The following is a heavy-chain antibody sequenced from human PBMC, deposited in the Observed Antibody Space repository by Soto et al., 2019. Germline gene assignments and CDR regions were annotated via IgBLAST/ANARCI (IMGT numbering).Heavy chain of an antibody. J-gene: IGHJ6*02. V-gene: IGHV1-69*13. Sequence: GASVKVSCKASGGTFSSYAISWVRQAPGQGLEWMGGIIPIFGTANYAQKFQGRVTITADESTSTAYMELSSLRSEDTAVYYCARSRPGGGTYYYGMDVWGQGTTVTVSS. CDR3: ARSRPGGGTYYYGMDV. CDR1: GGTFSSYA. CDR2: IIPIFGTA. D-gene: IGHD1-1*01.